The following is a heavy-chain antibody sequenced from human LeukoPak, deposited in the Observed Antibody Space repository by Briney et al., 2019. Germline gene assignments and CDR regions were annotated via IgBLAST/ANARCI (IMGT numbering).Heavy chain of an antibody. CDR3: AKTATLSPYVDWYFDL. J-gene: IGHJ2*01. CDR1: GGTFSSYT. V-gene: IGHV1-69*02. D-gene: IGHD2-15*01. Sequence: SVQVSCMASGGTFSSYTISWVRQAPGQGLEWMGRIIPILGIANYAQKFQGRVTITADKSTSTAYMELSSLRSEDTAVYYCAKTATLSPYVDWYFDLWGRGTLVTVSS. CDR2: IIPILGIA.